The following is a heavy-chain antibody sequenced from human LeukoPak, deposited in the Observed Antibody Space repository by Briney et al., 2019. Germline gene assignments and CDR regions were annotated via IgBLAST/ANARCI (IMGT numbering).Heavy chain of an antibody. CDR2: IYYSGST. CDR3: ARSARGIRWFDY. D-gene: IGHD5-12*01. J-gene: IGHJ4*02. Sequence: SETLSLTCTVSGGSISSYYWSWIRQPPGKGLEWIGYIYYSGSTNYNPSLKSRVTISVDTSKNQFSLKLSSVTAADTAVYYCARSARGIRWFDYWGQGTLITVSS. V-gene: IGHV4-59*08. CDR1: GGSISSYY.